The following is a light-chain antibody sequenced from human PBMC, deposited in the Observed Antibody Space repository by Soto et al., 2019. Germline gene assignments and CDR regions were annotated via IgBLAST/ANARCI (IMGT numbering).Light chain of an antibody. V-gene: IGKV1-39*01. Sequence: DIQMTQSPSSLSASVGDRVTITCRASQSINNYLNWYQQKPGKAPKLLIFAASSLQSGVPSRFSGRGSGTDFTLTISSLQPEDVATYYCQQSFSSPPATFGGGTRVEIK. J-gene: IGKJ4*01. CDR3: QQSFSSPPAT. CDR2: AAS. CDR1: QSINNY.